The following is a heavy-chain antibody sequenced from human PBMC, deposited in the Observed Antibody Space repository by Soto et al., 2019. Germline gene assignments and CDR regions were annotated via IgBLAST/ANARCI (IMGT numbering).Heavy chain of an antibody. D-gene: IGHD2-2*01. CDR3: AKATPPRRSKYCSSTSCYQWGDGLDY. CDR1: GFTFSSYA. Sequence: GGSLRLSCAASGFTFSSYAMSWVRQAPGKGLEWVSAISGSGGSTYYADSVKGRFTISRDNSKNTLYLQMNSLRVEDPAVYYWAKATPPRRSKYCSSTSCYQWGDGLDYWGQGTLVTVSS. CDR2: ISGSGGST. J-gene: IGHJ4*02. V-gene: IGHV3-23*01.